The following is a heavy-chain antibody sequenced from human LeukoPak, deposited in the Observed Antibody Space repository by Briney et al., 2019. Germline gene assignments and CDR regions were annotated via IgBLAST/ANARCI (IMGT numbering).Heavy chain of an antibody. CDR2: INGDGSIT. CDR3: VRDLQD. J-gene: IGHJ4*02. CDR1: RLTLSSYW. Sequence: PGGSLRLSCAGSRLTLSSYWMQWVRQAPGKGLVWVSRINGDGSITNYADSVKGRFTISRDNAKNTLFLQMDSLRDEDTAVYYCVRDLQDRGQGTLVTVSS. V-gene: IGHV3-74*01.